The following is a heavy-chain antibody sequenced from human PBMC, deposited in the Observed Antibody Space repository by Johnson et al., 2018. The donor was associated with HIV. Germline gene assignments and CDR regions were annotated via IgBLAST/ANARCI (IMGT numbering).Heavy chain of an antibody. Sequence: VQLVESGGGLVTPGGSLRLSCAASGFTFSNAWMSWVRQAPGKGLEWIGRIKSKTDGGTTDYAAPVKGRFSISRDDSKSIAYLQMNSLKTEDTAVYYCTREGAYGGSYFVSAFDIWGQGTLVTVSS. CDR3: TREGAYGGSYFVSAFDI. J-gene: IGHJ3*02. CDR2: IKSKTDGGTT. D-gene: IGHD1-26*01. V-gene: IGHV3-15*01. CDR1: GFTFSNAW.